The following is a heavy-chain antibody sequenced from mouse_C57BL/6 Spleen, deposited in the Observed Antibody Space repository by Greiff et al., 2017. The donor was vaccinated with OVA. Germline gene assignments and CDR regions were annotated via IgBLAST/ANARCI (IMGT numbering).Heavy chain of an antibody. CDR3: ARWSDDYDGYYFDY. D-gene: IGHD2-4*01. V-gene: IGHV1-26*01. CDR2: INPNNGGT. CDR1: GYTFTDYY. Sequence: EVQLQQSGPELVKPGASVKISCKASGYTFTDYYMNWVKQSHGKSLEWIGDINPNNGGTSYNQKFKGKATLTVDKSSSTAYMELRSLTSEDSAVYYCARWSDDYDGYYFDYWGQGTTLTVSS. J-gene: IGHJ2*01.